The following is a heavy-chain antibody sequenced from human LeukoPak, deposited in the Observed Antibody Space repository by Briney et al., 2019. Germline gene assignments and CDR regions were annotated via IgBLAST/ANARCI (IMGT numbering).Heavy chain of an antibody. CDR2: IYYSGST. D-gene: IGHD1-26*01. CDR1: GGSISSSSYY. CDR3: ARQNGSYQRRFDY. V-gene: IGHV4-39*01. Sequence: SETLSLTCTVSGGSISSSSYYWGWIRQPPGKGLEWIGSIYYSGSTYYNPSLKSRVTISVDTSKNQFSLKLSSVTAADTAVYYCARQNGSYQRRFDYWGQGTLVTVSS. J-gene: IGHJ4*02.